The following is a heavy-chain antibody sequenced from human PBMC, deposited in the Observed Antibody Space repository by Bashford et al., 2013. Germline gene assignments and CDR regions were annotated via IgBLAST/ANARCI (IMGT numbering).Heavy chain of an antibody. D-gene: IGHD2-15*01. CDR1: GFTFSSYA. CDR2: ISSGSGGDT. J-gene: IGHJ4*02. CDR3: ATYHRNIVYYLDH. Sequence: GSLRLSCAASGFTFSSYAMSWVRQAPGKGLEWVSVISSGSGGDTYYADSVKGRFTISRDNSKDTLYLQMNSLRAEDTAVYYCATYHRNIVYYLDHWGQGTQVTVSS. V-gene: IGHV3-23*01.